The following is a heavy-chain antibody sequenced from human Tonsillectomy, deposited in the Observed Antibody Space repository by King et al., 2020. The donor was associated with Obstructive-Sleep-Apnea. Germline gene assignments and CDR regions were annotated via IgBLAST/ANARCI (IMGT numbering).Heavy chain of an antibody. D-gene: IGHD3-10*01. CDR1: GYTFTSYD. CDR3: ALRVTMVRRGSWFDP. J-gene: IGHJ5*02. V-gene: IGHV1-8*01. CDR2: MNPNSGNT. Sequence: QLVQSGAEVKKPGASVKVSCKASGYTFTSYDINWVRQATGQGLEWMGWMNPNSGNTGYTQKFQGRLTMTRTTSLSTADMELSSLGSEDTAVYYCALRVTMVRRGSWFDPWGQGTLVTVSS.